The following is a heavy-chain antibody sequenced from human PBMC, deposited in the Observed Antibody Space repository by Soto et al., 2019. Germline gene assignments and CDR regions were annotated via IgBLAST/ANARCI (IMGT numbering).Heavy chain of an antibody. V-gene: IGHV3-7*01. Sequence: ESGGGLVQPGGSLRLSCAASGFTFSSYWMSWVRQAPGKGLEWVANIKQDGSEKYYVDSVKVRFTISRDNAKNSLYLQMNSLRAEDTAVYYCARVDYYYYYGMDVWGQGTTVTVSS. CDR2: IKQDGSEK. CDR1: GFTFSSYW. J-gene: IGHJ6*02. CDR3: ARVDYYYYYGMDV.